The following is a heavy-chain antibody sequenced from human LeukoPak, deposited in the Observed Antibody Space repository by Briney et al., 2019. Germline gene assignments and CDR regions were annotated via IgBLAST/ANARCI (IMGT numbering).Heavy chain of an antibody. V-gene: IGHV4-39*07. Sequence: PSETLSLTCSVSGGSISSSGHYWGWIRQSPEKGLDWIGSIYSNGNTYYNPSVKSRVTISVDTSKNQFSLKLTPVTAAETAVYYCARSATVATGYFDYWGQGALVTVSS. CDR2: IYSNGNT. CDR1: GGSISSSGHY. CDR3: ARSATVATGYFDY. J-gene: IGHJ4*02. D-gene: IGHD5-12*01.